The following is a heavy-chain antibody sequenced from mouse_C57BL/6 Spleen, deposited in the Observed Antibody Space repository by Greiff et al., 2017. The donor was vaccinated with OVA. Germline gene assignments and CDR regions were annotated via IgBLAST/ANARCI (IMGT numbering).Heavy chain of an antibody. D-gene: IGHD2-3*01. CDR2: IYPRRGNT. CDR1: GYTFTSYG. CDR3: ARADGSKYAY. J-gene: IGHJ3*01. Sequence: QVQLKQPGAELARPGASVKLSCKASGYTFTSYGISWVKQRTGQGLEWIGEIYPRRGNTYYNAKFKGKATLTADKSSITAYMGLRSLTSEDSAVYFCARADGSKYAYWGQGTLVTVSA. V-gene: IGHV1-81*01.